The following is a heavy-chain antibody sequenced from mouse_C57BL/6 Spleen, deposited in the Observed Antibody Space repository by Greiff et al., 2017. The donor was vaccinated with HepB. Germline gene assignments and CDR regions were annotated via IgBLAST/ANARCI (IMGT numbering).Heavy chain of an antibody. CDR1: GFTFSDYY. CDR3: AREVGSNYYAMDY. Sequence: EVQRVESEGGLVQPGSSMKLSCTASGFTFSDYYMAWVRQVPEKGLEWVANINYDGSSTYYLDSLKSRFIISRDNAKNILYLQMSSLKSEDTATYYCAREVGSNYYAMDYWGQGTSVTVSS. CDR2: INYDGSST. J-gene: IGHJ4*01. V-gene: IGHV5-16*01. D-gene: IGHD2-2*01.